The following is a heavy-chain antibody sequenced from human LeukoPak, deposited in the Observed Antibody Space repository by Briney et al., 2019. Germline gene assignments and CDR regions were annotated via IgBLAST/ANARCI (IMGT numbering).Heavy chain of an antibody. D-gene: IGHD2-21*02. V-gene: IGHV1-2*04. CDR2: INPNSGGT. Sequence: ASVKVSCKASGYTFTGYYMHWVRQAPGQGLEWMGWINPNSGGTNYAQKFQGWVTMTRDTSISTAYMELSRLRSDDTAVYYCARAPHCGGDCYLDYWGQGTLVTVSS. CDR1: GYTFTGYY. J-gene: IGHJ4*02. CDR3: ARAPHCGGDCYLDY.